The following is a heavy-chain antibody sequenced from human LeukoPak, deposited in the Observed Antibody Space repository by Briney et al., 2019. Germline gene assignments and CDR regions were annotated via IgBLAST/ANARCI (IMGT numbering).Heavy chain of an antibody. CDR3: ARSSGSYSYFDY. CDR1: GGSISSYY. D-gene: IGHD1-26*01. V-gene: IGHV4-59*01. J-gene: IGHJ4*02. Sequence: SETLSLTCTVSGGSISSYYWSWIRQPPGKGLEWIGYIYYSGSTNYNPSLKSRVTISVDTSKNQFSLKLSSVTAADTAVYYCARSSGSYSYFDYWGQGTLVPVSS. CDR2: IYYSGST.